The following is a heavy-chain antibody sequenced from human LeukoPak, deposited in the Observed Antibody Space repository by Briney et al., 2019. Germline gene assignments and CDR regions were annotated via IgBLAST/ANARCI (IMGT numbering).Heavy chain of an antibody. CDR1: GGSISSGGYY. V-gene: IGHV4-31*03. J-gene: IGHJ3*02. D-gene: IGHD3-22*01. Sequence: TSETLSLTCTVSGGSISSGGYYWRWIRQHPGKGLEWIGYIYYSGSTYYNPSLKSRITISVDTSKNQFSLKLSSVTAADTAVYYCARVRSIVVAPYDAFDIWGQGTMVTVSS. CDR3: ARVRSIVVAPYDAFDI. CDR2: IYYSGST.